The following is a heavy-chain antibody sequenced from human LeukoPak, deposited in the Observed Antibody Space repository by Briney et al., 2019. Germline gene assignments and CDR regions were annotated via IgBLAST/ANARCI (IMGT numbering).Heavy chain of an antibody. D-gene: IGHD6-19*01. CDR2: INPNSGGT. V-gene: IGHV1-2*06. Sequence: ASVKDSCKASGYTFIGYYIHWVRQAPGQGLEWMGRINPNSGGTSYAQKFQGRVTMTKDTSITTAYMDLSSLRSDDTAVYYCARTPLAGLERVDGFDYWGQGILVTVSS. CDR1: GYTFIGYY. J-gene: IGHJ4*02. CDR3: ARTPLAGLERVDGFDY.